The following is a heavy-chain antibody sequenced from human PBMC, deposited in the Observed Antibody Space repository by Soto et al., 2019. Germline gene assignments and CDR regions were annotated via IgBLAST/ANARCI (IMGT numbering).Heavy chain of an antibody. CDR1: GGTFSSYT. CDR3: AMEYCSRTSCYRDD. CDR2: IIPTLGIA. V-gene: IGHV1-69*02. D-gene: IGHD2-2*02. J-gene: IGHJ4*02. Sequence: QVQLVQSGAEVKKPGSSVKVSCKASGGTFSSYTISWLRQAPGQGLEWMGRIIPTLGIADYAQKLQGRVTITGDKSTSTAYMELSSLRSEDTAVYYCAMEYCSRTSCYRDDWGQGTLVTVSS.